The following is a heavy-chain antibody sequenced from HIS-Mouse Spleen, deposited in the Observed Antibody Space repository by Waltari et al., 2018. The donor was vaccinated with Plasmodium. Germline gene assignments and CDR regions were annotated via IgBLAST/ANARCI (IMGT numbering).Heavy chain of an antibody. CDR1: GYTFTGYY. V-gene: IGHV1-2*02. D-gene: IGHD6-13*01. J-gene: IGHJ1*01. CDR3: ARVLGYKAAAGTFVEYFQH. CDR2: SNPRSGGT. Sequence: QVQLVQSGAEVKKPGASVKVSCKASGYTFTGYYMHWVRQATGQGLEWKGWSNPRSGGTNYAQKLQGRVTMTRERSIRTAYMELSRLRSDDTAVYYCARVLGYKAAAGTFVEYFQHWGQGTLVTVSS.